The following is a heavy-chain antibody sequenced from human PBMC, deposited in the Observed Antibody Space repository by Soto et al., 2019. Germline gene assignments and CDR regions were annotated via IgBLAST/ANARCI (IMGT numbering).Heavy chain of an antibody. J-gene: IGHJ4*02. CDR1: GFSISSNY. CDR3: SKGCSDYTCYLDK. V-gene: IGHV3-53*02. CDR2: VYSGGKT. Sequence: EVRLVETGGGLIQSGGSLRLSCIASGFSISSNYMAWVRQVPGKGLEWVSIVYSGGKTFYADPVKGRFTISRDNSKNTLYLQMNSLRGEDTAVYFCSKGCSDYTCYLDKWGQGTLVTVSS. D-gene: IGHD2-15*01.